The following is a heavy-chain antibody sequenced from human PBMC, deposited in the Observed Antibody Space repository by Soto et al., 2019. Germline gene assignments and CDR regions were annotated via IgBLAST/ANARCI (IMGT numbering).Heavy chain of an antibody. CDR1: GFSRSTSGVG. D-gene: IGHD1-1*01. V-gene: IGHV2-5*02. CDR3: AHSRVERYFDS. J-gene: IGHJ4*02. CDR2: IYWDDDK. Sequence: QITLKEAGHTLVKPTQTLTLTCTFSGFSRSTSGVGVGWIRQPPAKALEWLALIYWDDDKRYSPSLKSRLTITEDTSKNQVVLTMTNTDPVNTTIYYCAHSRVERYFDSWGQGTLVTVSS.